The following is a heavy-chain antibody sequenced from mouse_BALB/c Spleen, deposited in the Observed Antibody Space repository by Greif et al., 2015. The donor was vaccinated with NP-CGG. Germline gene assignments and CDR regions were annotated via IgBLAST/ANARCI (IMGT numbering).Heavy chain of an antibody. CDR2: IRSGGSFT. CDR1: GFTCSSYG. D-gene: IGHD2-1*01. V-gene: IGHV5-6*01. Sequence: EVKVLQSGGALVTPGGSLKLSCAASGFTCSSYGMSCVRQTPDKRLEWVAPIRSGGSFTSYPGSVKWRFSNSRDNAKNHRVLQMSRLKAEDTAMGYGARQGGNYGDFDVWGAATTVTVSS. J-gene: IGHJ1*01. CDR3: ARQGGNYGDFDV.